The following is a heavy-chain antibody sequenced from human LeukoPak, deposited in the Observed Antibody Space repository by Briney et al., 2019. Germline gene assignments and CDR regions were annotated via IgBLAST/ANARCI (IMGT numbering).Heavy chain of an antibody. D-gene: IGHD6-19*01. Sequence: GGSLRLSCAASGFTFSSYAVSWVRQAPGKGLEWVSAISGSGGSTYYADSVKGRFTISRDNSKNTLYLQMNSLRAEDTAVYYCAKIRERSSVAGRRFDYWGQGTLVTVSS. CDR3: AKIRERSSVAGRRFDY. CDR1: GFTFSSYA. J-gene: IGHJ4*02. V-gene: IGHV3-23*01. CDR2: ISGSGGST.